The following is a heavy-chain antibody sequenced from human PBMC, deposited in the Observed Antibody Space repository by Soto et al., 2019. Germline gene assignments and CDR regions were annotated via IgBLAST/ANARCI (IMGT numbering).Heavy chain of an antibody. CDR1: VFTYSSYA. D-gene: IGHD3-9*01. CDR2: ISGSGGST. J-gene: IGHJ4*02. Sequence: GGTLIVPGAGCVFTYSSYAMSWVRQAPGKGLEWVSAISGSGGSTYYADSVKGRFTISRDNSKNTLYLQMNSLRAEDTAVYYCAKLTNYDILTGYYYFDYWGQGT. V-gene: IGHV3-23*01. CDR3: AKLTNYDILTGYYYFDY.